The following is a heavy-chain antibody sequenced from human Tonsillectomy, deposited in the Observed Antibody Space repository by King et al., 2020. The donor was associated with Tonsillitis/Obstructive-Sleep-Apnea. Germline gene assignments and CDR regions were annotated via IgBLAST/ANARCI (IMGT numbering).Heavy chain of an antibody. CDR2: IYYSGST. V-gene: IGHV4-59*01. J-gene: IGHJ3*01. D-gene: IGHD2-2*01. CDR3: ARVSTKLGYCTSTTCYGAFDF. CDR1: GGSISSYS. Sequence: QLQESGPGLVKPSETLSPTCTVSGGSISSYSWSWIRQPPGKGLEWIGYIYYSGSTNYNPSLKSRVTISVDTSKNQFSLKLSSVTAADTAVYYCARVSTKLGYCTSTTCYGAFDFWGQGTMVTVSS.